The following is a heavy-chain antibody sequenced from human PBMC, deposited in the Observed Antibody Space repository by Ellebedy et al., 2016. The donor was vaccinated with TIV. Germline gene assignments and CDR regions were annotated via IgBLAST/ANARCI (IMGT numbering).Heavy chain of an antibody. CDR1: GYSFTSYW. CDR3: ARELSNYYYGMDV. CDR2: IDPSDSYT. D-gene: IGHD3-16*02. J-gene: IGHJ6*02. Sequence: GESLKISXKGSGYSFTSYWIGWVRQMPGKGLEWMGRIDPSDSYTNYSPSFQGHVTISADKSISTAYLQWSSLKASDTAMYYCARELSNYYYGMDVWGQGTTVTVSS. V-gene: IGHV5-10-1*01.